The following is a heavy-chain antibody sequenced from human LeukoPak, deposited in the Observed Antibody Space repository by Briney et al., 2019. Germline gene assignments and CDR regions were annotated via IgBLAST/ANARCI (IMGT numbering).Heavy chain of an antibody. Sequence: PSETLSLTCAVYGGSFSGYYWSWIRQPPGKGLEWIGEINHSGSTNYNPSLKSRVTISVDTSKNQFSLKLSSVTAADTAVYYCARSGPLCSSTSCYLYYFDYWGQGTLVTVSS. D-gene: IGHD2-2*01. V-gene: IGHV4-34*01. CDR1: GGSFSGYY. CDR3: ARSGPLCSSTSCYLYYFDY. CDR2: INHSGST. J-gene: IGHJ4*02.